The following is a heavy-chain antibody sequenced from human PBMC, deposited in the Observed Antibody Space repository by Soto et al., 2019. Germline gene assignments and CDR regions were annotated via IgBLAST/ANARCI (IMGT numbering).Heavy chain of an antibody. J-gene: IGHJ6*02. CDR2: TSNDGINT. D-gene: IGHD1-1*01. CDR1: AFTLSKFV. Sequence: QVQLVESGGGVVQPGRSLRLSCAASAFTLSKFVMHWVRQAPGKGLDWLAVTSNDGINTYYAGSVKGRFTISRANSKNMVYLQMNSLRDEDTAVYYCARGNMDVWGQGTTVIVSS. CDR3: ARGNMDV. V-gene: IGHV3-30-3*01.